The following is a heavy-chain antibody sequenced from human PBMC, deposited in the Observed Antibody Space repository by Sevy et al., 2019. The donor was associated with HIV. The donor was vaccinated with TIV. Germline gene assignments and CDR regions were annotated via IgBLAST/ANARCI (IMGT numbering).Heavy chain of an antibody. Sequence: GGSLRLSCAASGFRFSSFAMIWVRQAPGKGLEWVSEICGGDGSTYYADSVKGRFTISRDNAKNSLYLQMNSLRAEDTAVYYCARSYYYDSSGYYYFNWFDPWGQGTLVTVSS. J-gene: IGHJ5*02. CDR2: ICGGDGST. V-gene: IGHV3-23*01. CDR3: ARSYYYDSSGYYYFNWFDP. CDR1: GFRFSSFA. D-gene: IGHD3-22*01.